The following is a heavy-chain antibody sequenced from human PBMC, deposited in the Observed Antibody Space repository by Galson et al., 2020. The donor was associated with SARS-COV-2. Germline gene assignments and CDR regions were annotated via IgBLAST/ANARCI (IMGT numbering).Heavy chain of an antibody. V-gene: IGHV4-39*01. D-gene: IGHD3-10*01. CDR3: ATPELGGSGTIPVDYYYMDV. CDR1: GGSISTSSYY. J-gene: IGHJ6*02. Sequence: ETSETLSLTCTVSGGSISTSSYYWGWIRQPPGKGLEWVGSIDYSGSSYYNPSLTSRVTISVDTSRNQFSLRLSSVTAADTAVYYCATPELGGSGTIPVDYYYMDVWGQGTTVTVSS. CDR2: IDYSGSS.